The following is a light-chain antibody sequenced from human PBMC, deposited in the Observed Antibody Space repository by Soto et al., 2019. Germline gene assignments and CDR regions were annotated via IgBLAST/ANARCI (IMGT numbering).Light chain of an antibody. CDR1: SSDVGGYNY. CDR2: EVT. V-gene: IGLV2-8*01. J-gene: IGLJ3*02. CDR3: SSYAASNNFYFV. Sequence: QSALTQPPSASGSPGQSVTISCTGTSSDVGGYNYVSWYQQYPGRAPKLMIYEVTKRPSGVPDRFSGSKSGNTASLTVSGLQAEDEAYYYGSSYAASNNFYFVFGGGTKLTVL.